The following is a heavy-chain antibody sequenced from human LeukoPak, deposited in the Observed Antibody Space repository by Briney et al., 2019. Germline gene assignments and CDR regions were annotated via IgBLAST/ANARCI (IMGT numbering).Heavy chain of an antibody. Sequence: GGSLRLSCAASGFTFSDYYMSWIRQAPGKGLEWVSYISSSGSTIYYADSVKGRITISRDNAKNSLYLQMNSLRAEDTAVYYCATEVAAGGPQDYWGQGTLVTVSS. CDR2: ISSSGSTI. CDR1: GFTFSDYY. V-gene: IGHV3-11*04. D-gene: IGHD6-13*01. J-gene: IGHJ4*02. CDR3: ATEVAAGGPQDY.